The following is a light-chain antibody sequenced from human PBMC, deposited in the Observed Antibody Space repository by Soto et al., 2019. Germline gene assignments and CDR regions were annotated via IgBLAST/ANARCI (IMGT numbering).Light chain of an antibody. CDR3: QTYNSAPLT. V-gene: IGKV1-27*01. CDR1: QGISNY. Sequence: DIQMTQSPSSLSASVGDRVTITCRASQGISNYLAWYQQKPGKVPKLVIYGASALQSGVPSRFSGSGSGTEFTLTIGSLQPEDVATYYCQTYNSAPLTFGGGTRVEIK. CDR2: GAS. J-gene: IGKJ4*01.